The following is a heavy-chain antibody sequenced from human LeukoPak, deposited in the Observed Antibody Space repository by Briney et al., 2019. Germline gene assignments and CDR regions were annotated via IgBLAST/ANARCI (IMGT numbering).Heavy chain of an antibody. V-gene: IGHV1-69*04. CDR2: IIPIFGIA. CDR3: AREWAYYYGSSGYYYGY. D-gene: IGHD3-22*01. CDR1: GGTFSSYA. J-gene: IGHJ4*02. Sequence: SVKVSCKASGGTFSSYAISWVRQAPGQGLEWMGRIIPIFGIANYAQKFQGRVTITADKSTSTAYMELSSLRSEDTAVYYCAREWAYYYGSSGYYYGYWGQGTLVTVSS.